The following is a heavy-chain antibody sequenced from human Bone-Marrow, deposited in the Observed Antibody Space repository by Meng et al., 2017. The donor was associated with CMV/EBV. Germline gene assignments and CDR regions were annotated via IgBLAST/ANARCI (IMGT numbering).Heavy chain of an antibody. J-gene: IGHJ4*02. CDR3: ACQETYYYDSSGYYCDY. CDR1: GFTFSSYG. D-gene: IGHD3-22*01. Sequence: GESLKISCAASGFTFSSYGMHWVRQAPGKGLEWVAFIRYDGSNKYYADSVKGRFTISRDNSKNTLYLQMNSLRAADTAVYYCACQETYYYDSSGYYCDYWGQGTLVTVSS. V-gene: IGHV3-30*02. CDR2: IRYDGSNK.